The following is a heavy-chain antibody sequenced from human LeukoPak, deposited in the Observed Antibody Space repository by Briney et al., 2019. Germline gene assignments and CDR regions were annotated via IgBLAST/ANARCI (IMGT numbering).Heavy chain of an antibody. CDR1: GGSMSGQF. CDR2: VHSSGGT. CDR3: ARARSSTSSFDP. D-gene: IGHD2-2*01. V-gene: IGHV4-59*11. J-gene: IGHJ5*02. Sequence: SETLSLTCTFSGGSMSGQFWSWFRQPPGKGLEWIGYVHSSGGTNYNPSLKSRVTISVDTSKNQFSLKLSSVTAADTAVYYCARARSSTSSFDPWGQGTLVTVSS.